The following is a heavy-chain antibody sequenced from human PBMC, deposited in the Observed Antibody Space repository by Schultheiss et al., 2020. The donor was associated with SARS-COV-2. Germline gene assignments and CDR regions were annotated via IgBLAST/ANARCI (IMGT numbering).Heavy chain of an antibody. CDR2: IYYSGST. D-gene: IGHD4-23*01. Sequence: SETLSLTCTVSGGSISSSSYYWGWIRQPPGKGLEWIGSIYYSGSTYYNPSLKSRVTMSVDTSKNQFSLKLSSVTAADTAVYYCARGLAVETYFDYWGQGTLVTVSS. CDR1: GGSISSSSYY. J-gene: IGHJ4*02. V-gene: IGHV4-39*07. CDR3: ARGLAVETYFDY.